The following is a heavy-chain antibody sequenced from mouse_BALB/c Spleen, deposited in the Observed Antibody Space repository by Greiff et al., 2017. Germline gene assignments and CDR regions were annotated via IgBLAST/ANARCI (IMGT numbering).Heavy chain of an antibody. Sequence: QVQLQQSGPGLVQPSQSLSITCTVSGFSLTSYGVHWVRQPPGKGLEWLGVIWAGGSTNYNSALMSRLSISKDNSKSQVFLKLNSLQTDDTAMYYCARENYGSGVFAYWGQGTLVTVSA. D-gene: IGHD1-1*01. J-gene: IGHJ3*01. CDR2: IWAGGST. V-gene: IGHV2-9*02. CDR1: GFSLTSYG. CDR3: ARENYGSGVFAY.